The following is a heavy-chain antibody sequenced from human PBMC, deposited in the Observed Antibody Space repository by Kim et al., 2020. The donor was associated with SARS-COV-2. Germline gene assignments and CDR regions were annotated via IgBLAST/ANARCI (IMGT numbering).Heavy chain of an antibody. CDR1: GFTFSDYY. D-gene: IGHD6-13*01. CDR2: ISSSGSTI. J-gene: IGHJ3*02. V-gene: IGHV3-11*01. Sequence: GGSLRLSCAASGFTFSDYYMSWIRQAPGKGLEWVSYISSSGSTIYYADSVKGRFTISRDNAKNSLYLQMNSLRAEDTAVYYCARDPPSPEHIAAAEDAFDIWGQGTMVTVSS. CDR3: ARDPPSPEHIAAAEDAFDI.